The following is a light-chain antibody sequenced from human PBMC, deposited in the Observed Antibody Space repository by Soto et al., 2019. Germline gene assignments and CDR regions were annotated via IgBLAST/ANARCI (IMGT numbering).Light chain of an antibody. Sequence: PGERVTLSCRASQSVSSSYLTWYQQKPGQAPRLLIYGASTRATGIPARFSGSGYGTEFTLTISSLQSEDFAAYYCQQYNNWPLTFGGGTKVDIK. J-gene: IGKJ4*01. CDR2: GAS. CDR1: QSVSSSY. V-gene: IGKV3-15*01. CDR3: QQYNNWPLT.